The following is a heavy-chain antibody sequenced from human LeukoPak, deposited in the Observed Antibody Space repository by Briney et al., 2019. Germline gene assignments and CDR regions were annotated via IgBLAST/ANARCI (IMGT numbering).Heavy chain of an antibody. CDR3: AREVPSLDY. CDR2: ISGAGGST. Sequence: PGGSLRLSCAASGFTFSNFAMTWVRQALGKGLEWVSSISGAGGSTFSAASVTGRFTISRDNSKITLYLQMNGLRAEDTAIYYCAREVPSLDYWGQGTLVTVSS. CDR1: GFTFSNFA. D-gene: IGHD4/OR15-4a*01. J-gene: IGHJ4*02. V-gene: IGHV3-23*01.